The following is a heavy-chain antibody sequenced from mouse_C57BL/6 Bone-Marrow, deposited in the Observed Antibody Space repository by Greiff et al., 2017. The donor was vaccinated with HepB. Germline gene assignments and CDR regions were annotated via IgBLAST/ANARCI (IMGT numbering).Heavy chain of an antibody. CDR3: ARRGLTRAWFAY. D-gene: IGHD2-12*01. CDR2: INPNNGGT. V-gene: IGHV1-26*01. CDR1: GYTFTDYY. J-gene: IGHJ3*01. Sequence: EVQLQQSGPELVKPGASVKISCKASGYTFTDYYMNWVKQSHGKSLEWIGDINPNNGGTSYNQKFKGKATLTVDKSSSTAYMELRSLTSEDSAVFYCARRGLTRAWFAYWGQGTLVTVSA.